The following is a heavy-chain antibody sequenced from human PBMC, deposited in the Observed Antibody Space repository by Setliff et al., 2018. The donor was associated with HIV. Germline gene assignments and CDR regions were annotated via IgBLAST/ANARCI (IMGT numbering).Heavy chain of an antibody. Sequence: NPSETLSLTCVAYGGSLSSYYWNWIRQTPGKGLEWIGEIHPTGHINYNPSYKSRVTVSLDTSKIQFSLKLRSVTAADTAVYWCAREDSSYHYFDSWGQGMLVTVSS. CDR2: IHPTGHI. CDR1: GGSLSSYY. V-gene: IGHV4-34*01. J-gene: IGHJ4*02. CDR3: AREDSSYHYFDS. D-gene: IGHD3-22*01.